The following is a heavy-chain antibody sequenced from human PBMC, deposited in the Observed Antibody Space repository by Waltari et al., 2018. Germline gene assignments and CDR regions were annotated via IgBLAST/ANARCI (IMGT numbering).Heavy chain of an antibody. CDR2: INPSSGGT. V-gene: IGHV1-2*06. CDR1: GYTFTGYY. J-gene: IGHJ3*02. CDR3: ARGEQQWLVQGDAFDI. D-gene: IGHD6-19*01. Sequence: QVQLVQSGAEVKKPGASVKVSCKASGYTFTGYYMHWVRQAPGQGLEWMGRINPSSGGTNYAQKFQARVNMTRDTSIRTAYMELSRLRADDTAVYCWARGEQQWLVQGDAFDIWGQGTMVTVSS.